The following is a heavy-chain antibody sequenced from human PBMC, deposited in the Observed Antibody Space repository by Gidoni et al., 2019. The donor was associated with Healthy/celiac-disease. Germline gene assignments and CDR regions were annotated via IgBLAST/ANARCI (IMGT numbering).Heavy chain of an antibody. CDR1: VGSFSGYY. CDR2: INHSGST. CDR3: ARGRPHLRWFDP. V-gene: IGHV4-34*01. J-gene: IGHJ5*02. Sequence: QVQLQQWGAGLLKPSETLSLTCAVYVGSFSGYYWRWLRQPPGKGLEWIGEINHSGSTNYNPSLKSRVTISVDPSTNQFSLKLSSVTAADTAVYYCARGRPHLRWFDPWGQGTLVTVSS.